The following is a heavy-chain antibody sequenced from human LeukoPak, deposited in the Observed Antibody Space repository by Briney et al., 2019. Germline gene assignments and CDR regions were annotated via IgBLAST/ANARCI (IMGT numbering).Heavy chain of an antibody. CDR2: INTNTGNP. CDR3: VCFDCGDY. J-gene: IGHJ4*02. V-gene: IGHV7-4-1*02. Sequence: ASVNVSCKASGYTITSYAMSWVRQAPGQGLEWMGWINTNTGNPTYAQGFTGRFVFSLDTSVSTAYLQISSLKAEDTAVYYCVCFDCGDYWGQGTLVTVSS. D-gene: IGHD3-9*01. CDR1: GYTITSYA.